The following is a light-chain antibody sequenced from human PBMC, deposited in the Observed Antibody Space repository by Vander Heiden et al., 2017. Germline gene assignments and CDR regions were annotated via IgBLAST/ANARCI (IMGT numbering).Light chain of an antibody. V-gene: IGKV1-33*01. CDR3: TQYDKLLALT. CDR2: DAS. Sequence: DIQMTQSPSSLSASVGDRVTITCQASQDISNYLNWYQQKPGKATKLLIYDASNVETGAPSRLRGSGSGTEFTCISSSLQTEDIETYYCTQYDKLLALTLGGGTKVEIK. CDR1: QDISNY. J-gene: IGKJ4*01.